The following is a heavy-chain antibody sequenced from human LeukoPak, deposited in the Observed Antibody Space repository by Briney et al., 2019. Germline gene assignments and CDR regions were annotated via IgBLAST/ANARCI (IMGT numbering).Heavy chain of an antibody. CDR2: ISHSGTT. CDR1: GGSISSGSYH. CDR3: ARHSGYDFWSGYAHFDY. V-gene: IGHV4-39*01. Sequence: SETLSLTCTVSGGSISSGSYHWGWIRQPPGKGLEWIGSISHSGTTYYNPSLRSRVTMSVDTSKNRFSLNLSSVTAADTAVYYCARHSGYDFWSGYAHFDYWGQGTLVTVSS. J-gene: IGHJ4*02. D-gene: IGHD3-3*01.